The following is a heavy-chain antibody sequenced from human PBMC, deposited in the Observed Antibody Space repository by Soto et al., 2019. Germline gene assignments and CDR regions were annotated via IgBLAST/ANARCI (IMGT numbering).Heavy chain of an antibody. CDR2: IHSSGTT. V-gene: IGHV4-4*07. D-gene: IGHD1-7*01. Sequence: SETLSLTCTVSSGSINSFYWAWMRQPAGKGLEWIGRIHSSGTTNYNPSLSSRVTMSVDPSKNQFSLRLTSVTAADTAVYYCARDRIIGTSHSDYWGQGILVTVS. CDR1: SGSINSFY. CDR3: ARDRIIGTSHSDY. J-gene: IGHJ4*02.